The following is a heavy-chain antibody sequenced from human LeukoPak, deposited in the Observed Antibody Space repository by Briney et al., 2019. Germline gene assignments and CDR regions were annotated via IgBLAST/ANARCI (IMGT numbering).Heavy chain of an antibody. V-gene: IGHV3-23*01. CDR2: ISGSGGST. CDR1: GFTFSIYA. J-gene: IGHJ4*02. Sequence: GGSLRLSCAASGFTFSIYAMSWVRQAPGKGLEWVSAISGSGGSTYYADSVKGRFTISRDNSKNTLYLQMNSLGAEDTAVYYCAKDEDLRGSPTARFDYWGQGTLVTVSS. D-gene: IGHD2-15*01. CDR3: AKDEDLRGSPTARFDY.